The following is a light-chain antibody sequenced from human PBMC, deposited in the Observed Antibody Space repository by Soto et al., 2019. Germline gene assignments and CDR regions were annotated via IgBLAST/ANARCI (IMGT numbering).Light chain of an antibody. CDR1: SSDVGAYDS. CDR2: GVT. J-gene: IGLJ1*01. V-gene: IGLV2-14*03. CDR3: SSYTSDSSYV. Sequence: QSVLTQPASVSGSPGQSIAISCTGTSSDVGAYDSVCWYQQHPGKAPKLIIFGVTNRPSGVSNRFSGHKSGNTASLTISGLQAGDEADYYCSSYTSDSSYVFGTGTKVTVL.